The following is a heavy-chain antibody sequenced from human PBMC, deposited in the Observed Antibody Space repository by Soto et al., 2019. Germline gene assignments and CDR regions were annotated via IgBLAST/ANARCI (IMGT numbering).Heavy chain of an antibody. D-gene: IGHD2-2*01. CDR1: GGSFGGDY. CDR2: INQGGFT. V-gene: IGHV4-34*01. CDR3: ARVVRTCCSSLSCYGLGWFDP. Sequence: QVQLQQWGAGLLKPSETLSLTCAVYGGSFGGDYWSWISQPPGKGLEWIGEINQGGFTNYNPSLRSRVTTSLDASKNQFSVTLTSVTAADTAVYYCARVVRTCCSSLSCYGLGWFDPWGQGTLITVSS. J-gene: IGHJ5*02.